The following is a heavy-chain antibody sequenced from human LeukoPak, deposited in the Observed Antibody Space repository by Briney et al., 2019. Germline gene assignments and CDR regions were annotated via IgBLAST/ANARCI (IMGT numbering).Heavy chain of an antibody. V-gene: IGHV4-61*02. CDR3: ATLGYYTMDV. CDR1: GYSMNSGNYY. CDR2: IFTSGGT. Sequence: PSETLSLTCTVSGYSMNSGNYYWSWIRQPAGRGLEWVGRIFTSGGTDYNPSLKSRVSMSIDTSKNQFSLRLSSVTAADTGVYYCATLGYYTMDVWGKGTTVIVSS. J-gene: IGHJ6*03. D-gene: IGHD3-22*01.